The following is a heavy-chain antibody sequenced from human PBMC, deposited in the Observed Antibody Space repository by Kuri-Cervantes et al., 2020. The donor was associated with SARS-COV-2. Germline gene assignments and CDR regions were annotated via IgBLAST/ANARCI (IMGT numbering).Heavy chain of an antibody. Sequence: GGSLRLSCAASGFTFSSYGMHWVRQAPGKGLEWVAVIWYDGSNKYYADSVKGRFTISRDNSKNTLYLQMNSLRAEDTAVYYCAKDMAYCGGDCSFGYYYYYGMDVWGQGTTVTVS. CDR1: GFTFSSYG. V-gene: IGHV3-33*06. CDR3: AKDMAYCGGDCSFGYYYYYGMDV. J-gene: IGHJ6*02. D-gene: IGHD2-21*02. CDR2: IWYDGSNK.